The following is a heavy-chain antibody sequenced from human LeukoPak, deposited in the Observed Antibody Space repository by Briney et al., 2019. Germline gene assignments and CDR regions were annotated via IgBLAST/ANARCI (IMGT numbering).Heavy chain of an antibody. Sequence: SETLSLTCTVSGGSISSSSYYWGWIRQPPGKGLEWIGSIYYSGSTYYNPSLKSRVTISVDTSKNQFSLKLSSVTAADTAVYYCARNYGSGSREFDYWGQGTLVTVSS. CDR3: ARNYGSGSREFDY. J-gene: IGHJ4*02. D-gene: IGHD3-10*01. CDR2: IYYSGST. CDR1: GGSISSSSYY. V-gene: IGHV4-39*07.